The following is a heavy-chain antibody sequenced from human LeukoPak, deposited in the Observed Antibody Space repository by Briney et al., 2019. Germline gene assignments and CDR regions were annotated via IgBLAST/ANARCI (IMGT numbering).Heavy chain of an antibody. CDR3: ARDPGDWAYYFDY. V-gene: IGHV1-2*02. CDR1: GYTSTGYY. CDR2: INPNSGGT. Sequence: ASVKVSCKASGYTSTGYYMHWVRQAPGQGLEWMGWINPNSGGTNYAQKFQGRVTMARDTSISTAYMELSRLRSDDTAVYYCARDPGDWAYYFDYWGQGTLVTVSS. D-gene: IGHD3/OR15-3a*01. J-gene: IGHJ4*02.